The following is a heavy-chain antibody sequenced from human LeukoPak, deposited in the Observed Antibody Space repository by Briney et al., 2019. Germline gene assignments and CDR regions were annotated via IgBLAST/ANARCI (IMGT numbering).Heavy chain of an antibody. CDR3: PRDRGHSYDYSGFDN. D-gene: IGHD5-18*01. V-gene: IGHV4-4*07. J-gene: IGHJ4*02. CDR1: GGSISSYY. CDR2: IYTSGST. Sequence: PSETLSPTCTVSGGSISSYYWSWIRQPAGKGLEWIGRIYTSGSTNYNPSLKSRVTMSVDTSKNQFSLKLSSVSAADQAVYYCPRDRGHSYDYSGFDNWGQGTLVTVSS.